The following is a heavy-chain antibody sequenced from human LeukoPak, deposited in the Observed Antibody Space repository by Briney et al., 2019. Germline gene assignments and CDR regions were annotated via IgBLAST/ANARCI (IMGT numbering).Heavy chain of an antibody. D-gene: IGHD4-23*01. V-gene: IGHV4-30-2*01. Sequence: PSQTLSLTCTVSGGSISSGGYYWSWIRQPPGKGLEWIGYIYHSGSTYYNPSLKSRVTISVDRSKNQFSLKLSSVTAADTAVYYCARLNGGNAPFDYWGQGTLVTVSS. J-gene: IGHJ4*02. CDR2: IYHSGST. CDR1: GGSISSGGYY. CDR3: ARLNGGNAPFDY.